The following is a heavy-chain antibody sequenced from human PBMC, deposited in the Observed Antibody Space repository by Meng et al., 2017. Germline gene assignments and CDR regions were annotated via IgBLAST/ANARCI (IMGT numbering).Heavy chain of an antibody. CDR1: GGSISSNDW. Sequence: QVHVQEAGPGRGQPSATLALTCAVSGGSISSNDWWSWVRQPPAREVQWIVEVYNNGNTNYNPSLKSRVTISVDKSKNQFSPKLRFVAAADTAIYYCARELDAVGVTAYDLWGQGTLVTVSS. CDR3: ARELDAVGVTAYDL. J-gene: IGHJ4*02. CDR2: VYNNGNT. D-gene: IGHD2-21*02. V-gene: IGHV4-4*02.